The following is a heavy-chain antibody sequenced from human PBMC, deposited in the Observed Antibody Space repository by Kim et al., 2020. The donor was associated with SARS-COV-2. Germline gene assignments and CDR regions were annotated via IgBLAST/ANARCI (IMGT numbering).Heavy chain of an antibody. J-gene: IGHJ4*02. CDR3: ARGFVTDAMYDYWSGYYRYLDY. CDR2: IYHSGST. V-gene: IGHV4-4*02. Sequence: SETLSLTCAVSGGSISSSNWWSWVRQPPGKGLEWIGEIYHSGSTNYNPSLKSRVTISVDKSKNQFSLKLSSVTAADTAVYYCARGFVTDAMYDYWSGYYRYLDYGGRGTRLTVST. D-gene: IGHD3-3*01. CDR1: GGSISSSNW.